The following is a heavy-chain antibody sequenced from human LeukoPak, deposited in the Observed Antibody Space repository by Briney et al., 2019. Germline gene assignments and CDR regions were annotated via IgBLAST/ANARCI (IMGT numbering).Heavy chain of an antibody. CDR3: ARDKLRLGELLSQYYYYGMDV. J-gene: IGHJ6*02. CDR1: GFTFSSYG. V-gene: IGHV3-33*01. Sequence: GRSLRLSCAASGFTFSSYGMHWVRQAPGKGLEWVAVIWYDGSNKYYADSVKGRFTISRDNSKNTLYLQMNSLRADDTAVYYCARDKLRLGELLSQYYYYGMDVWGQGTTVTVSS. D-gene: IGHD3-16*01. CDR2: IWYDGSNK.